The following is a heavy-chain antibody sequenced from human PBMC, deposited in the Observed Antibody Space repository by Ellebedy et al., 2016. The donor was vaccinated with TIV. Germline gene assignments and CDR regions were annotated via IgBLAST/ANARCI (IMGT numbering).Heavy chain of an antibody. D-gene: IGHD4-11*01. V-gene: IGHV1-2*02. J-gene: IGHJ4*02. CDR2: INPDNGVT. CDR1: GYSFTGYY. Sequence: AASVKVSRKTSGYSFTGYYIHRVRQAPGQGPEWVGWINPDNGVTVYEQKLQGRVTITGDTSISTVYMELSSLRSDDTAIYYCVRDLNNPVTGDYWGQGTLVFVSS. CDR3: VRDLNNPVTGDY.